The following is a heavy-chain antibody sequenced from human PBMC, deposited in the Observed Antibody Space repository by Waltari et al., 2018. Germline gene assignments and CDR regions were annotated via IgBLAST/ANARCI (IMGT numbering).Heavy chain of an antibody. CDR3: AGSRGAYYDFWSGYYKEGALDY. Sequence: QLQLQESGPGLVKPSETLSLTCTVSGGSISSSSYYWGWIRQPPGKGLEWLGSIYYSGRTYYNPSLKRRVTISGETSKNQFSLKLSSVTAADTAVYYCAGSRGAYYDFWSGYYKEGALDYWGQGTLVTVSS. V-gene: IGHV4-39*01. J-gene: IGHJ4*02. D-gene: IGHD3-3*01. CDR1: GGSISSSSYY. CDR2: IYYSGRT.